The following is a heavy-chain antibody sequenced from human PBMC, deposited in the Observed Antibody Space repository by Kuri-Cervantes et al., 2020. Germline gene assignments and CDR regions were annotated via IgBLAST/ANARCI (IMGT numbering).Heavy chain of an antibody. CDR1: GYTFTSYG. Sequence: ASVKVSCKASGYTFTSYGISWVRQAPGQGLEWMGIINPSGGSTSYAQKFQGRVTMTRDTSTSTAYMELSSLRSGDTAVYYCARDQVPYNGWGPLRGYSYGWYYWGQGTLVTVSS. J-gene: IGHJ4*02. D-gene: IGHD5-18*01. CDR3: ARDQVPYNGWGPLRGYSYGWYY. V-gene: IGHV1-46*01. CDR2: INPSGGST.